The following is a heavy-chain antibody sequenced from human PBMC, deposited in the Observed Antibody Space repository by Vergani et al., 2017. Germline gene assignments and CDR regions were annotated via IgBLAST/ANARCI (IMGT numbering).Heavy chain of an antibody. CDR2: IIPIFGTA. J-gene: IGHJ6*02. CDR3: AREVVARPKTDDHYYYYGMDV. D-gene: IGHD6-6*01. CDR1: GGTFSSYA. V-gene: IGHV1-69*01. Sequence: QVQLVQSGAEVKKPGSSVKVSCKASGGTFSSYAISWVRQAPGHGLEWMGGIIPIFGTANYAQNFQGRVTMTADESTSTAYMVLSSLRSEDTAVYYCAREVVARPKTDDHYYYYGMDVWGQGTTVTVSS.